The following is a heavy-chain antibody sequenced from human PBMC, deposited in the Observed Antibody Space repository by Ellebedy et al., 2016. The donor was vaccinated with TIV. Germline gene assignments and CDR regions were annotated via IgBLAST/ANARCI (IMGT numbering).Heavy chain of an antibody. Sequence: MPGGSLRLSCTVSGGSISSYYWGWIRQPPGKGLEWIGSIYYSGSTYYNPSLKSRVTISVDTSKNQFSPQLNSVTPEDTAVYYCARDAGNYYYGMDVWGQGTTVTVSS. V-gene: IGHV4-39*02. CDR3: ARDAGNYYYGMDV. J-gene: IGHJ6*02. CDR1: GGSISSYY. CDR2: IYYSGST.